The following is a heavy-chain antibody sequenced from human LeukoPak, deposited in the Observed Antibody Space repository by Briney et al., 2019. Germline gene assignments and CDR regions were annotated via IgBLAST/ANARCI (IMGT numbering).Heavy chain of an antibody. CDR1: GFSLFKFP. J-gene: IGHJ3*02. Sequence: GGSLRLSCAGSGFSLFKFPMNWVRKAPGKGLEWVSHIRAEGTITYADSVKGRFTISRDDAKTSVYLQMNSLRDEDTAIYYCARDNIWAFDMWGQGTMVTVSS. CDR2: IRAEGTI. D-gene: IGHD2/OR15-2a*01. CDR3: ARDNIWAFDM. V-gene: IGHV3-69-1*01.